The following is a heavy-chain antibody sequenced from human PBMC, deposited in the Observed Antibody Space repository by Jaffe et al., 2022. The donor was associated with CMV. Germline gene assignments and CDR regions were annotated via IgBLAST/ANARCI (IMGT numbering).Heavy chain of an antibody. V-gene: IGHV3-7*03. Sequence: EVQLVQSGGGLVQPGGSLRLSCTTSGFPFSRLWMSWVRQTPGKGLEWVANIKQDGSETYYVDSVKGRFTISRDNAKDSLYLQMNSLRAEDTAVYYCARESPRRISMTSKGYFDYWGQGTLVTVSS. D-gene: IGHD3-22*01. CDR1: GFPFSRLW. CDR2: IKQDGSET. J-gene: IGHJ4*02. CDR3: ARESPRRISMTSKGYFDY.